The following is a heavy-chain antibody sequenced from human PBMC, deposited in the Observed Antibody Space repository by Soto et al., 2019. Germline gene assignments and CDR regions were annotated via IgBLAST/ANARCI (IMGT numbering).Heavy chain of an antibody. CDR3: VRGGYVHAFDY. CDR1: RGSISYYY. D-gene: IGHD5-12*01. J-gene: IGHJ4*02. CDR2: IYYSGNT. V-gene: IGHV4-59*01. Sequence: LETLSLTCTVSRGSISYYYWGWIRQPPGKGLEWIGSIYYSGNTHYNPSLKSRVTISVDTSMNQFSLNLDSVTAVDSAVYYCVRGGYVHAFDYWGQGALVTVSS.